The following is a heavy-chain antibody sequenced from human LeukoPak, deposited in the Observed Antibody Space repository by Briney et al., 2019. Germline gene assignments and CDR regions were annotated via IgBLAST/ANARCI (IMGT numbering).Heavy chain of an antibody. Sequence: GSLRLSCAASGFTFSSYSMNWIRQAPGKGLEWIGEIYHSGSTNYNPSLKSRVTISVDRSKNQFSLKLSSVTAADTAVYYCARGEGYYDYVWGSYRSSLFDPWGQGTLVTVSS. V-gene: IGHV4-34*01. J-gene: IGHJ5*02. CDR2: IYHSGST. CDR1: GFTFSSYS. D-gene: IGHD3-16*02. CDR3: ARGEGYYDYVWGSYRSSLFDP.